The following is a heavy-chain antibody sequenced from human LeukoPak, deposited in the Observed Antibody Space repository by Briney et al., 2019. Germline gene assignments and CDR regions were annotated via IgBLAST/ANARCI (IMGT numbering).Heavy chain of an antibody. CDR3: AKDGGVRELLLNYFDY. V-gene: IGHV3-53*05. D-gene: IGHD1-26*01. CDR1: GFTVSSNQ. Sequence: GGSLRVSCAASGFTVSSNQMSWVRQAPGKGLEWVSVIYSGGSTYYADSVKGRFTISRDNSKNTLYLQMNSLRAEDTAVYYCAKDGGVRELLLNYFDYWGQGTLVTVSS. CDR2: IYSGGST. J-gene: IGHJ4*02.